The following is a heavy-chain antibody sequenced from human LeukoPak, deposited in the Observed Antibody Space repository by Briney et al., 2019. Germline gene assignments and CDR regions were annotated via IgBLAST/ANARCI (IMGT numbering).Heavy chain of an antibody. J-gene: IGHJ3*02. Sequence: AGGSLRLSGAASGFTFSSYWMSWVRQAPGKGLEWISYISTSGGTLYYADSVKGRFTISRDNAKHSLYLQMNSLRAEDTAVYYCARDWGLYAFDIWGQGTMVTVSS. CDR3: ARDWGLYAFDI. D-gene: IGHD7-27*01. CDR2: ISTSGGTL. V-gene: IGHV3-48*04. CDR1: GFTFSSYW.